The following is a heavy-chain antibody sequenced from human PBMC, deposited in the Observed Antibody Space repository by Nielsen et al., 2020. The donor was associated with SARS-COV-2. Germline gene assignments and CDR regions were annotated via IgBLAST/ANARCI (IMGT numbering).Heavy chain of an antibody. CDR2: ISWNSGSI. D-gene: IGHD3-10*01. Sequence: SLKISCAASGFTFDDYAMHWVRQAPGKGLEWVSGISWNSGSIGYADSVKGRFTISRDNAKNSLYLQMNSLRAEDTAVYYCARGDYGSGSYYYTWGQGTLVTVSS. V-gene: IGHV3-9*01. J-gene: IGHJ5*02. CDR1: GFTFDDYA. CDR3: ARGDYGSGSYYYT.